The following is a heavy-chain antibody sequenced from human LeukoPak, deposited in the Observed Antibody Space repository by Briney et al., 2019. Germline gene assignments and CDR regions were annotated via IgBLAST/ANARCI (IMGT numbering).Heavy chain of an antibody. V-gene: IGHV3-72*01. CDR3: VRIRLGQYSRVFDI. Sequence: GGSLRLSCAASGFTFNNYWMSWVRQAPGKGLEWVGRIRNKANSYTTDYAASVKGRFAISRDDSKNSLYLQMNSLKTEDTAVYYCVRIRLGQYSRVFDIWGQGTMVTVSS. CDR2: IRNKANSYTT. D-gene: IGHD2-15*01. J-gene: IGHJ3*02. CDR1: GFTFNNYW.